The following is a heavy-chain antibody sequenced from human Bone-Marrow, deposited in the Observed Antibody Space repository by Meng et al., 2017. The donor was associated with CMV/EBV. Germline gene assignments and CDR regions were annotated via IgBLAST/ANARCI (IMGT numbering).Heavy chain of an antibody. CDR2: IYYSGST. V-gene: IGHV4-39*07. CDR3: ARQNGGADAFDI. J-gene: IGHJ3*02. CDR1: GGSISSSSYY. Sequence: SEPLSLTCTVSGGSISSSSYYWGWIRQPPGKGLEWIGSIYYSGSTYYNPSLKRRVTISVDTSKNQFSLKLRSVTAADTAVYYCARQNGGADAFDIWGQGTMVTVSS.